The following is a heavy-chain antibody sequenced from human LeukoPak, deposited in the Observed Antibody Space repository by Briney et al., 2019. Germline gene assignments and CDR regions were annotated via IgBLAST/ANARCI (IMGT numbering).Heavy chain of an antibody. CDR1: GFTVSDNY. CDR2: IYSGGTT. Sequence: PGGSLRLSCSASGFTVSDNYMTWVRQAPGKGPEWVSVIYSGGTTDYADSVKGRFTISRDNSKNTLYLQMNSLRAEDTAVYYCARAPLGGSGSYPLDYWGQGTLVTVSS. V-gene: IGHV3-53*01. J-gene: IGHJ4*02. CDR3: ARAPLGGSGSYPLDY. D-gene: IGHD3-10*01.